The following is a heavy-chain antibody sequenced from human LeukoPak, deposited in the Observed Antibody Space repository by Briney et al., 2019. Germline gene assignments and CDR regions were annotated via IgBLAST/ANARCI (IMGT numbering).Heavy chain of an antibody. CDR2: ISGSGGST. Sequence: QSGGSLRLSCAASGFTFSNYAMSWVRQAPGKGLEWVSSISGSGGSTYYADSVKGRFTISRDNSKSTLYPQMNSLRAEDAAVYYCAKVMVRGVIITSFDDWGQGTLVTVSS. CDR1: GFTFSNYA. J-gene: IGHJ4*02. CDR3: AKVMVRGVIITSFDD. V-gene: IGHV3-23*01. D-gene: IGHD3-10*01.